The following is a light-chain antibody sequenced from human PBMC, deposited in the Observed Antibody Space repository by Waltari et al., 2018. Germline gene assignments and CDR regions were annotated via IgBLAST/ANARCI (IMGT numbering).Light chain of an antibody. CDR2: DVT. J-gene: IGLJ2*01. V-gene: IGLV2-14*03. CDR1: SSAIASYNF. Sequence: SALTQPASVSGSPRPSNTLSLTGTSSAIASYNFLHWYQQHPGKAPKLFIFDVTNRPSGVSNRFSGSKSGNTASLTISGVQAEDEADYYCSSYSSSYTSVVFGGGTKLTVL. CDR3: SSYSSSYTSVV.